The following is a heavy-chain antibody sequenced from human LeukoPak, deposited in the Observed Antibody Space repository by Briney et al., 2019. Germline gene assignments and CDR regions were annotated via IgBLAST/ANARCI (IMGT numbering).Heavy chain of an antibody. V-gene: IGHV3-23*01. J-gene: IGHJ3*02. CDR1: GFTFDDYG. Sequence: GGSLRLSCAASGFTFDDYGMSWVRQAPGKGLEWVSAISGSGGSTYYADSVKGRFTISRDNSKNTLYLQMNSLRAEDTAVYYCANYLTMPFDLDAFDIWGQGTMVTVSS. D-gene: IGHD2/OR15-2a*01. CDR3: ANYLTMPFDLDAFDI. CDR2: ISGSGGST.